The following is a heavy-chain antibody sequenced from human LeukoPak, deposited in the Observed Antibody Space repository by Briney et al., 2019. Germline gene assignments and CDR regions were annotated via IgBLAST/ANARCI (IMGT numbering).Heavy chain of an antibody. Sequence: PSETLSLTCTVSGYSISSGYYWGWIRQPPGKGLEWIGSIYHSGSTYYNPSLKSRVTISVDTSKNQFSLKLSSVTAADTAVYYCARDTGIPMIVVVSWGQGTLVTVSS. D-gene: IGHD3-22*01. J-gene: IGHJ4*02. CDR3: ARDTGIPMIVVVS. CDR2: IYHSGST. V-gene: IGHV4-38-2*02. CDR1: GYSISSGYY.